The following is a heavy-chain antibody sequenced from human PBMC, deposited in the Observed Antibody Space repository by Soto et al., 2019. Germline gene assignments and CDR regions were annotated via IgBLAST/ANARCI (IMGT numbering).Heavy chain of an antibody. J-gene: IGHJ3*02. V-gene: IGHV1-69*13. CDR2: IIPIFGTA. Sequence: SVKVSCKASGGTSSSYAISWVRQAPGQGLEWMGGIIPIFGTANYAQKFQGRVTITADESTSTAYMELSSLRSEDTAVYYCARDSSEGSYGYGAFDIWGQGTMVTVSS. D-gene: IGHD5-18*01. CDR3: ARDSSEGSYGYGAFDI. CDR1: GGTSSSYA.